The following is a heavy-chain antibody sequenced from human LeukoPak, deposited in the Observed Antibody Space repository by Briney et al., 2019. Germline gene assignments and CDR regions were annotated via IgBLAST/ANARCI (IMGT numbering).Heavy chain of an antibody. V-gene: IGHV4-39*01. CDR3: ARRVPPQWLATDNWFDP. CDR1: GGSISSSSYY. J-gene: IGHJ5*02. Sequence: SETLSLTCTVSGGSISSSSYYWGWIRQPPGKGLEWIGSIYYSGSTYYNPSLKSRVTISVDTSKNQFSLKLSSVTAADTAVYYCARRVPPQWLATDNWFDPWGQGTLVTVSS. CDR2: IYYSGST. D-gene: IGHD6-19*01.